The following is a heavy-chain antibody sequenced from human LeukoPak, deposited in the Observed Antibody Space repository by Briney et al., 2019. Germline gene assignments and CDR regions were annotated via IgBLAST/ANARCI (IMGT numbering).Heavy chain of an antibody. CDR1: GFIFSKFD. D-gene: IGHD6-13*01. CDR2: VTTTGDT. Sequence: GGSLRLSCAASGFIFSKFDMHWVRQVTGKGLEWVSGVTTTGDTYYAGSVKGRFTISRENAKNSLYLHMHRLTAGDTAVYYCARDRGYSNGWYDYWGQGTLVSVSS. J-gene: IGHJ4*02. V-gene: IGHV3-13*04. CDR3: ARDRGYSNGWYDY.